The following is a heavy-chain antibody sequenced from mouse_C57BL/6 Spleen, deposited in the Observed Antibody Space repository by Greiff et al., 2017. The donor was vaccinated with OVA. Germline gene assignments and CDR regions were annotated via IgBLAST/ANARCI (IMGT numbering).Heavy chain of an antibody. CDR2: IYPGDGDT. CDR3: AREFLLQGAMDY. D-gene: IGHD1-1*01. J-gene: IGHJ4*01. CDR1: GYAFSSSW. V-gene: IGHV1-82*01. Sequence: QVQLQQSGPELVKPGASVKISCKASGYAFSSSWMNWVKQRPGKGLEWIGRIYPGDGDTNYNGKFKGKATLTADKSSSTAYMQLSSLTSEDSAVYFCAREFLLQGAMDYWGQGTSVTVSS.